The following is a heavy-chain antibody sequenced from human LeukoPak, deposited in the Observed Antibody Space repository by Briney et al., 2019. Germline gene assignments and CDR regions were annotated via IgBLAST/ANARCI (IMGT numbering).Heavy chain of an antibody. D-gene: IGHD6-13*01. J-gene: IGHJ5*02. V-gene: IGHV3-23*01. CDR2: ISGSGGST. Sequence: GGSLRLSCAASGFTFSSYAMNWVRQAPGKGLEWVSGISGSGGSTYYADSVKGRFTISRDNSKNTLYLQMNSLRAEDTAVYYCAKVAAAGKYNWFDPWGQGTLVTVSS. CDR1: GFTFSSYA. CDR3: AKVAAAGKYNWFDP.